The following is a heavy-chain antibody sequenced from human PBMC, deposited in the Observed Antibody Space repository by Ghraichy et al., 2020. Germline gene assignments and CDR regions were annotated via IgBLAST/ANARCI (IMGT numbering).Heavy chain of an antibody. CDR3: ARGGSSGWFFGAFDI. CDR1: GFSVSSNY. V-gene: IGHV3-66*02. CDR2: IYSGGSI. Sequence: GESLNISCAASGFSVSSNYMSWVRQAPGKGLQWVSVIYSGGSIYYADSVKGRFTISRENSKNTLYLQMNSLRVEDTAVYYCARGGSSGWFFGAFDIWGQGTMVIVSS. J-gene: IGHJ3*02. D-gene: IGHD6-19*01.